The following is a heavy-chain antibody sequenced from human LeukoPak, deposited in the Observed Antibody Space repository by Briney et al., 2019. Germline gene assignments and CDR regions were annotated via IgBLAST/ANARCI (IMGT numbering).Heavy chain of an antibody. CDR3: ARGYSSSWWSAYYYYYYMDV. Sequence: ASVKVSCKASGYTFTSYDINWVRQATGQGLELMGGMNPNSGNTGYAQKFQGRVTMTRNTSISTAYMELSSLRSEDTAVYYCARGYSSSWWSAYYYYYYMDVWGKGTTVTISS. V-gene: IGHV1-8*01. CDR2: MNPNSGNT. CDR1: GYTFTSYD. J-gene: IGHJ6*03. D-gene: IGHD6-13*01.